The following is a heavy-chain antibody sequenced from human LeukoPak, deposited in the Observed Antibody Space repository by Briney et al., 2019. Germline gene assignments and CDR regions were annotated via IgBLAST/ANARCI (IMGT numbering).Heavy chain of an antibody. CDR3: ATSYATIIAGTGDDAFDI. D-gene: IGHD3-22*01. CDR1: GYTLTELS. CDR2: FDPEDGET. V-gene: IGHV1-24*01. J-gene: IGHJ3*02. Sequence: GASVKVSCKVSGYTLTELSMHWVRQAPGKGLEWMGGFDPEDGETIYAQKFQGRVTMTEDTSTDTAYMELSSLRSEDTAVYYCATSYATIIAGTGDDAFDIWGQGTMVTVSS.